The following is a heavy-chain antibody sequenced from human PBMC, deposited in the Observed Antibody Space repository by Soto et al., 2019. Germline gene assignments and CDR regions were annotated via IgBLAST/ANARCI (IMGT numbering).Heavy chain of an antibody. Sequence: RGSLRLSCAASGFTFSSYAMHWVRQAPGKGLEWVAVISYDGSNKYYADSVKGRFTISRDNSKNTLYLQMNSLRAEDTAVYYCARALGGMDVWGQGTTVTVSS. J-gene: IGHJ6*02. CDR1: GFTFSSYA. D-gene: IGHD1-26*01. CDR2: ISYDGSNK. CDR3: ARALGGMDV. V-gene: IGHV3-30-3*01.